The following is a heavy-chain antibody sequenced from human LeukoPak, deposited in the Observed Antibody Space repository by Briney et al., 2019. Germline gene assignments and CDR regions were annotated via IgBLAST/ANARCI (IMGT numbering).Heavy chain of an antibody. Sequence: SETLSLTCAVYGGSFSGYYWSWIRQPPGKGLEWIGEINHSGSTNYNPSLKSRVTISVDTSKNQFSLKLSSVTAADTAVYYCARRSVKYYDSSGYQRTLDYWGQGTLVTVSS. J-gene: IGHJ4*02. V-gene: IGHV4-34*01. CDR3: ARRSVKYYDSSGYQRTLDY. CDR2: INHSGST. CDR1: GGSFSGYY. D-gene: IGHD3-22*01.